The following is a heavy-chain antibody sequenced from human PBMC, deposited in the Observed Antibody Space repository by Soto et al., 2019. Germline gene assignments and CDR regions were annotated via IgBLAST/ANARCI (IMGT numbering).Heavy chain of an antibody. CDR3: AKDLGAYGDLEGNRPRIPFDP. D-gene: IGHD4-17*01. V-gene: IGHV3-30*18. J-gene: IGHJ5*02. Sequence: PGGSLRLSCAASGFTFSSYVMHWVRQAPGKGLEWVAVISYDGSNKYYADSVKGRFTISRDNSKNTLYLQMNSLRAEDTAVYYCAKDLGAYGDLEGNRPRIPFDPWGQGTLVTVSS. CDR1: GFTFSSYV. CDR2: ISYDGSNK.